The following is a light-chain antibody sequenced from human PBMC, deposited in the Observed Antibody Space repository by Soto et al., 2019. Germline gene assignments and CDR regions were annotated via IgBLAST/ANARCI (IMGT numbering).Light chain of an antibody. J-gene: IGLJ2*01. CDR3: AAWDDSLNGRV. CDR1: YSNLKTNT. V-gene: IGLV1-44*01. Sequence: QSVLTQPPSASGTPGQRVSISCSGSYSNLKTNTVNWYQHLPGTAPKLLIFSNNQRPSGVPDRFSGSKSGTSATLAITGLQSEDEADYYCAAWDDSLNGRVFGGGTKVT. CDR2: SNN.